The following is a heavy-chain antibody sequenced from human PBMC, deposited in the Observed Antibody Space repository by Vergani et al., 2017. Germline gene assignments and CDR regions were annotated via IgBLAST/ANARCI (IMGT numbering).Heavy chain of an antibody. CDR3: AKSGFVGAFET. CDR2: IMPDGSAT. D-gene: IGHD6-6*01. Sequence: EVLLVESGGGLVQPGESLRLSCTASGFTLSDFWMTWVRQVPGKGLEWVANIMPDGSATMYADSLRGRFSISRDNAKNSLHLHMSSLRVEDTAVYFCAKSGFVGAFETWGQGTMVTVSS. V-gene: IGHV3-7*01. CDR1: GFTLSDFW. J-gene: IGHJ3*02.